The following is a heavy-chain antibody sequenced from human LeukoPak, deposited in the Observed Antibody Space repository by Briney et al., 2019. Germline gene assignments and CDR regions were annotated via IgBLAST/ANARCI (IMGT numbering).Heavy chain of an antibody. CDR1: GFPLMSRGAG. CDR2: IYWDDDE. Sequence: GPAVVNPTLTLTLTCTFYGFPLMSRGAGVGWIRLPSGKALERLALIYWDDDECYSPSTKSRLTITKDTTKNQVVLTMTNMDPVDTATYYCAHSSTDSSSWYADFYYFDYWGQGTLVTVSS. J-gene: IGHJ4*02. CDR3: AHSSTDSSSWYADFYYFDY. D-gene: IGHD6-13*01. V-gene: IGHV2-5*02.